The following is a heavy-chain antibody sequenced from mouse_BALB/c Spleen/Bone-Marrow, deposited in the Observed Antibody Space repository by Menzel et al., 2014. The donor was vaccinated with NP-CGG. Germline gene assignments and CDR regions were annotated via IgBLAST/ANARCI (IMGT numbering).Heavy chain of an antibody. Sequence: EVQRVESGGGLVQPGGSLKLSCAASGFDFSRYWMSWVRQAPGKGLEWIGEINPDSSTINYTPSLKDKFVISRDNAKNTLYLQMSKVRSEDTALYYCARQGYYGKGDYWGQGTTLTVSS. CDR3: ARQGYYGKGDY. V-gene: IGHV4-1*02. CDR2: INPDSSTI. D-gene: IGHD2-1*01. CDR1: GFDFSRYW. J-gene: IGHJ2*01.